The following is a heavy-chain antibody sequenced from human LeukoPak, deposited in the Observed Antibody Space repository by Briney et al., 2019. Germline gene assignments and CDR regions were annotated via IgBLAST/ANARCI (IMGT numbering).Heavy chain of an antibody. J-gene: IGHJ6*03. CDR2: IGSTI. CDR3: ARDRGIVGTTGYYYMDV. V-gene: IGHV3-11*01. D-gene: IGHD1-26*01. CDR1: GFSFSDYY. Sequence: GGSLRLSCVASGFSFSDYYMSWIRQAPGKGLEWVSYIGSTIYYADSVKGRFTISRDNAKNSLYLQMSSLRAEDTAVYYCARDRGIVGTTGYYYMDVWSKGTTVTVSS.